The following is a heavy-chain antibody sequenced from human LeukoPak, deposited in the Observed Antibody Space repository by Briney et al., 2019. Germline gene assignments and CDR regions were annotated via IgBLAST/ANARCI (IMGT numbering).Heavy chain of an antibody. V-gene: IGHV3-21*01. Sequence: PGGSLRLSCVVSGFTFSSYSVNWVRQSPGKGLEWVSYISSSSSYIHYADSVKGRFTISRDNAKKSPYLQMNSLRAEDTAVYYCARAPLHLAMYHYFDYWGQGTLVTVSS. D-gene: IGHD2-2*01. CDR3: ARAPLHLAMYHYFDY. CDR1: GFTFSSYS. J-gene: IGHJ4*02. CDR2: ISSSSSYI.